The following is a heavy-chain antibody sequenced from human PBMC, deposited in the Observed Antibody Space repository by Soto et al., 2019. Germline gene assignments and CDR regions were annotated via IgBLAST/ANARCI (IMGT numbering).Heavy chain of an antibody. CDR3: AALRGPYSSIFQRAFDI. D-gene: IGHD6-13*01. V-gene: IGHV5-51*01. Sequence: PGQSLKISCKGSGYSFTSYWIGWVRQMPGKGLEWMGIIYPGDSDTRYSPSFQGQVTISADKSISTAYLQWRSLKASDTAMYYRAALRGPYSSIFQRAFDIWSQAAMVTVSS. CDR2: IYPGDSDT. J-gene: IGHJ3*02. CDR1: GYSFTSYW.